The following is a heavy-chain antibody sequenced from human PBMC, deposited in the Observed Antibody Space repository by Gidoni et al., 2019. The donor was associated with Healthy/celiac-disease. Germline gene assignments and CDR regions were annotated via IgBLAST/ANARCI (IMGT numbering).Heavy chain of an antibody. CDR2: RKQDGSEK. CDR1: GFTFSSYW. V-gene: IGHV3-7*01. CDR3: ARALTKTTIFGVVMGLFWDV. D-gene: IGHD3-3*01. J-gene: IGHJ6*02. Sequence: EVQLVESGGGLVQPGGSLRLSCAASGFTFSSYWLSWVRQAPGKGLEWVANRKQDGSEKYYVDSVKGRFTISRDNAKNSLYLQMNSLRAEDTAVYYCARALTKTTIFGVVMGLFWDVWGQGTTVTVSS.